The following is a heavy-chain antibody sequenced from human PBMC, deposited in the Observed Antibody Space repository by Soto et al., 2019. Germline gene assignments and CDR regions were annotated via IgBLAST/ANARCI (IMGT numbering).Heavy chain of an antibody. Sequence: GSLRLSCAASGFTFSSYAMHWVRQAPGKGLEWVAVISYDGSNKYYADSVKGRFTISRDNSKNTLYLQMNSLRAEDTAVYYCARDRSSWYLYYYYGMDVWGPGTTLTVSS. CDR2: ISYDGSNK. D-gene: IGHD6-13*01. CDR1: GFTFSSYA. J-gene: IGHJ6*02. CDR3: ARDRSSWYLYYYYGMDV. V-gene: IGHV3-30-3*01.